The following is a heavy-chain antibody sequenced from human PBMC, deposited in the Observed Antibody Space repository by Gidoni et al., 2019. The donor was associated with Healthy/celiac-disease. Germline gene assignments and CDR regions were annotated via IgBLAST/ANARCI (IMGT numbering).Heavy chain of an antibody. D-gene: IGHD1-26*01. CDR3: TTGARWWELLGY. V-gene: IGHV3-15*01. CDR1: GFPFRNAW. J-gene: IGHJ4*02. Sequence: EVQLVESGGGLVKPGGSLRLSCAASGFPFRNAWMSWVRQAPGKGLEWVGRIKSKTDGGTTDYAAPVKGRFTISRDDSKNTLYLQMNSLKTEDTAVYYCTTGARWWELLGYWGQGTLVTVSS. CDR2: IKSKTDGGTT.